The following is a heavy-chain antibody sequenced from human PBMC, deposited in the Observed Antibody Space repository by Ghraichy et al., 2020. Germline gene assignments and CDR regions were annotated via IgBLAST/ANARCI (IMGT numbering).Heavy chain of an antibody. CDR2: ISRSSDNI. J-gene: IGHJ4*02. CDR3: ARSFGGYPNLDY. D-gene: IGHD3-22*01. V-gene: IGHV3-21*01. Sequence: GESLNISCTASGFTFSRYTMNWVRQAPGKGLEWVSSISRSSDNIYYADSVKGRFTISRDNAKNSLYLHMNSLRAEDTAVYYWARSFGGYPNLDYWGQGTLVTVSS. CDR1: GFTFSRYT.